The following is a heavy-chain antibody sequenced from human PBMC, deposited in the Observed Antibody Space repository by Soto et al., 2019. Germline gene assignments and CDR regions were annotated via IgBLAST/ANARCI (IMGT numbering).Heavy chain of an antibody. CDR1: GFTFSSYW. Sequence: GGSLRLSCAASGFTFSSYWMTWVRQAPGKGLEWVANIRQDGSENFYVDAVKGRFTISRDNAKNSLFLQMNSLRAEDTAVYRCARGQCTNGICYFPYYYYYMDVWGKGTTVTVSS. D-gene: IGHD2-8*01. CDR2: IRQDGSEN. V-gene: IGHV3-7*04. CDR3: ARGQCTNGICYFPYYYYYMDV. J-gene: IGHJ6*03.